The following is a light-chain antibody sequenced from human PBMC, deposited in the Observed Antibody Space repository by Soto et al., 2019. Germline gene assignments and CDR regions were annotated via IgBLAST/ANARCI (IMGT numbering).Light chain of an antibody. CDR3: CSYTRTSNHYF. Sequence: SVLTQPASVSGSPGQSITISCTGTSSDIGGYDYVPWYRQRPGKAPKLMIYEVRYRPSGVSNRFSGSKSGNTASLTIPGLQAEDEAVYYCCSYTRTSNHYFFGSGTKVTV. CDR1: SSDIGGYDY. CDR2: EVR. V-gene: IGLV2-14*01. J-gene: IGLJ1*01.